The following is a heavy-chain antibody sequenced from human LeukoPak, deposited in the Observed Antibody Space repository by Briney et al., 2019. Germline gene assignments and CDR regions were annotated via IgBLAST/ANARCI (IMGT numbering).Heavy chain of an antibody. CDR3: ARDPYSLGAFDI. CDR2: IYHSGST. D-gene: IGHD5-18*01. V-gene: IGHV4-30-2*01. Sequence: PSQTLSLTCAVSGGSISSGGYSWSWIRQPPGKGPEWIGYIYHSGSTYYNPSLKSRVTISVDRSKNQFSLKLSSVTAADTAVYYCARDPYSLGAFDIWGQGTMVTVSS. CDR1: GGSISSGGYS. J-gene: IGHJ3*02.